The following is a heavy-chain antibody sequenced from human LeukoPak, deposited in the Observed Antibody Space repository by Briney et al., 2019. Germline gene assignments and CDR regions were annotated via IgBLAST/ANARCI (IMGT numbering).Heavy chain of an antibody. CDR1: GYTFTGYY. D-gene: IGHD2-8*01. V-gene: IGHV1-2*02. CDR3: ARGIGMVYASDYYYYYMDV. J-gene: IGHJ6*03. CDR2: INPNSGGT. Sequence: ASVKVSCKASGYTFTGYYMHWVRQAPGQGLEWMGWINPNSGGTTYAQKFQGRVTMTRDESISTAYMELSSLRSEDTAVYYCARGIGMVYASDYYYYYMDVWGKGTTVTVSS.